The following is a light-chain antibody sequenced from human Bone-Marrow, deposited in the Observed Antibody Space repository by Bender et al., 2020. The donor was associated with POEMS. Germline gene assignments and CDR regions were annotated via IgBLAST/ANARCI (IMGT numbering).Light chain of an antibody. Sequence: QSALTQPASVSGSPGQSVAISCTGTSSDVGANNYVSWYQQYPGKAPKLLIYEVSNRPSGVSNRFSGSKSGNTASLTISGLQAGDEADYYCSSYTSSSTWVFGGGTKLTVL. CDR2: EVS. V-gene: IGLV2-14*01. J-gene: IGLJ3*02. CDR1: SSDVGANNY. CDR3: SSYTSSSTWV.